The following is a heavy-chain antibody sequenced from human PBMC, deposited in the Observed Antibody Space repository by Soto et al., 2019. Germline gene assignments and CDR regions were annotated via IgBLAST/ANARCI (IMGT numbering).Heavy chain of an antibody. D-gene: IGHD2-15*01. V-gene: IGHV3-33*01. Sequence: GGSLRLSCAASGFTFSSYGMHWVRQAPGKGLEWVAVIWYDGSNKYYADSVKGRFTISRDNSKNTLYLQMNSLRAEDTAVYYCARGTQYCSGGSCYSSYYFDYWGQGTLVTVSS. CDR1: GFTFSSYG. J-gene: IGHJ4*02. CDR2: IWYDGSNK. CDR3: ARGTQYCSGGSCYSSYYFDY.